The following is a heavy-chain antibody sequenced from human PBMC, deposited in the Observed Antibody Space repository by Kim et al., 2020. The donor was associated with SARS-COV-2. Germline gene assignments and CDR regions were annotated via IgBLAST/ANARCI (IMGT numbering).Heavy chain of an antibody. CDR3: ARGKGYSSHEFDY. CDR1: GFTFSSYG. D-gene: IGHD6-19*01. J-gene: IGHJ4*02. Sequence: GGSLRLSCAASGFTFSSYGMHWVRQAPGKGLEWVAVIWYDGSNKYYADSVKGRFTISRDNSKNTLYLQMNSLRAEDTAVYYCARGKGYSSHEFDYWGQGTLVIVSS. V-gene: IGHV3-33*01. CDR2: IWYDGSNK.